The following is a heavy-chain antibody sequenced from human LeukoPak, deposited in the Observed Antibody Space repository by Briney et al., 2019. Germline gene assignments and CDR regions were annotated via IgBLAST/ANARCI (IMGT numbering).Heavy chain of an antibody. Sequence: SETLSLTCTVSGGSISSSSYYWGWIRQPPGKGLEWIGYIYYSGSTNYNPSLKSRVTISVDTSKNQFSLKLSSVTAADTAVYYCAREYSSSWYPSLKYFDYWGQGTLVTVSS. J-gene: IGHJ4*02. CDR3: AREYSSSWYPSLKYFDY. D-gene: IGHD6-13*01. CDR2: IYYSGST. V-gene: IGHV4-61*05. CDR1: GGSISSSSYY.